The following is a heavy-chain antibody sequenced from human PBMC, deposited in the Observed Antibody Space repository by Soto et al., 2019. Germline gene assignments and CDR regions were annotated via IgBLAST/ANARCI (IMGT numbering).Heavy chain of an antibody. CDR2: INHTGGT. CDR3: ARGHPAAY. CDR1: GGSLSGYY. J-gene: IGHJ4*02. V-gene: IGHV4-34*01. Sequence: QVQLQQWGAGLLKPSETLSLTCAVYGGSLSGYYWSWIRQPPGKGPEWIGEINHTGGTNYNSSLKSRVTISADTSKNKFSLKITSITAADRAVYYCARGHPAAYWGQGTLVTVSS.